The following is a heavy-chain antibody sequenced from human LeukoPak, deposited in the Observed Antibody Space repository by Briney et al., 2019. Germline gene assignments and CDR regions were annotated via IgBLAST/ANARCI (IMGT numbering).Heavy chain of an antibody. Sequence: PGGSLRLSCAASGFTFSDTCMSWIRRVPGKGLEWVGNIKPDGSEAYYVDSVEGRVTISRDNVRDSLYLQMNSLRVDDTALYYCARPGVAGGAFDVWGRGTGVTVSS. V-gene: IGHV3-7*01. CDR3: ARPGVAGGAFDV. CDR1: GFTFSDTC. J-gene: IGHJ3*01. D-gene: IGHD1-26*01. CDR2: IKPDGSEA.